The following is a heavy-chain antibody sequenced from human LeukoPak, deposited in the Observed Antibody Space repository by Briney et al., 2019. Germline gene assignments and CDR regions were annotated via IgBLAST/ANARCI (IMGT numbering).Heavy chain of an antibody. V-gene: IGHV1-46*01. J-gene: IGHJ5*02. D-gene: IGHD2-15*01. Sequence: ASVKVCCKASGYTFTSNYMHWVRQAPGQGLEWMGIINPSGGSTSYAQHSQGRVTMTRNTSIGTAYMELSSLRAEDTAVYYCARSGAFCSGEDCYSGRTWFDPWGQGTLVTISS. CDR2: INPSGGST. CDR1: GYTFTSNY. CDR3: ARSGAFCSGEDCYSGRTWFDP.